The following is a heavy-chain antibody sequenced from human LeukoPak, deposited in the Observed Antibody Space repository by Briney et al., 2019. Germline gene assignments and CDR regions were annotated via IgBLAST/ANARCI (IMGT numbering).Heavy chain of an antibody. D-gene: IGHD5-24*01. CDR3: ARVKGAMATMQD. CDR2: INHSGSA. Sequence: SETLSLTCAVSGGSFSGYYWTWIRQPPGKGLEWIGEINHSGSANYNPPLKSRVTISLDTSKNQFSLKLSSVTAADTAVYYCARVKGAMATMQDWGQGTLVTVSS. V-gene: IGHV4-34*01. CDR1: GGSFSGYY. J-gene: IGHJ4*02.